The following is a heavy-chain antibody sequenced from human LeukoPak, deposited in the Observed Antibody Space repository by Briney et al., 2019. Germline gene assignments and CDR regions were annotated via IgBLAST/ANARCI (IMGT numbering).Heavy chain of an antibody. J-gene: IGHJ4*02. CDR1: GFTFSDHN. CDR3: AWGDAYCSGDCFSD. Sequence: GGSLRLSCAASGFTFSDHNIYWIRQAPGKGLEWIGRSRSKVNSYTTDCAASVRDRFTISRDESKSSVFLQMNSLKTEDTAVYYCAWGDAYCSGDCFSDWGQGTLVTVSA. V-gene: IGHV3-72*01. D-gene: IGHD2-21*02. CDR2: SRSKVNSYTT.